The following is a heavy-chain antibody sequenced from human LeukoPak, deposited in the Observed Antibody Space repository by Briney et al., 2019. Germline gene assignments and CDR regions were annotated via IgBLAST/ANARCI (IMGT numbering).Heavy chain of an antibody. CDR2: INPNSGGT. D-gene: IGHD6-13*01. CDR3: AKSGYSSNSHSGP. J-gene: IGHJ5*02. CDR1: GYSFTDHY. Sequence: ASVKVSCKASGYSFTDHYMHWVRQAPGQGLEWMGWINPNSGGTNYIQKFQGRVTMTRDTSISTAYMELSGLRSDDTAVYYCAKSGYSSNSHSGPWGQGTLVTVSS. V-gene: IGHV1-2*02.